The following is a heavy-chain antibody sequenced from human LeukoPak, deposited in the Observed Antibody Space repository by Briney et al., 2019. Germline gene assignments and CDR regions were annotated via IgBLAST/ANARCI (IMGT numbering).Heavy chain of an antibody. CDR3: ARSLGYCTGATCYSFDS. CDR1: GGFISTSGYY. Sequence: SETLSLTCTVSGGFISTSGYYWGWIRQPPGKGLEWIGIIYYSGTTYYNQSLKSRVTISVDTSKNQFSLTVNSVTAADTAVYYCARSLGYCTGATCYSFDSWGQGTLVTVSS. D-gene: IGHD2-8*02. CDR2: IYYSGTT. J-gene: IGHJ4*02. V-gene: IGHV4-39*01.